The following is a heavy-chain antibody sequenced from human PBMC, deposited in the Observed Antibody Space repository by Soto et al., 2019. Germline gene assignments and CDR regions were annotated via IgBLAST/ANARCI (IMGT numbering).Heavy chain of an antibody. Sequence: SETLSLTCTVSGGSISSSGYYWGWIRQPPGKGLEWIGSIYYSGSTYYNPSLKSRVTISVDASKNQFSLKLSSVTAADTAVYYCARSSIAALPYYYYMDVWGKGTTVTVSS. V-gene: IGHV4-39*01. J-gene: IGHJ6*03. CDR1: GGSISSSGYY. CDR2: IYYSGST. CDR3: ARSSIAALPYYYYMDV. D-gene: IGHD6-6*01.